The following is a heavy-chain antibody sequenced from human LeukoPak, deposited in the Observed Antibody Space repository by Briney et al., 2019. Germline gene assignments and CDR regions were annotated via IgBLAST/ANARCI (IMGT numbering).Heavy chain of an antibody. Sequence: SETLSLTCAVYGGSFSGYYWSWIRQPPVKGLEWIGEINHSGSTNYNPSLKSRVTISVDTSKNQFSLKLSSVTAADTAVYYCARGLVGYNTNAFDIWGQGTMVTVSS. J-gene: IGHJ3*02. V-gene: IGHV4-34*01. CDR3: ARGLVGYNTNAFDI. CDR1: GGSFSGYY. D-gene: IGHD5-24*01. CDR2: INHSGST.